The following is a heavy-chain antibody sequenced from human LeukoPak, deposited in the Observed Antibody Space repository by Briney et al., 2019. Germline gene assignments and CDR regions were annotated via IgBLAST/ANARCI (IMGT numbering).Heavy chain of an antibody. D-gene: IGHD3-3*01. J-gene: IGHJ4*02. CDR3: ARDSNSDFWSGYYTNYFDY. CDR2: IRYDGSNK. CDR1: GFTFSTYG. V-gene: IGHV3-30*02. Sequence: GGSLRLSCAASGFTFSTYGMHWVRQAPGKGLEWVAFIRYDGSNKYHADSVKGRFTISRDNSKNTLYLQMNSLRTQDTAVYYCARDSNSDFWSGYYTNYFDYWGQGTLVTVSS.